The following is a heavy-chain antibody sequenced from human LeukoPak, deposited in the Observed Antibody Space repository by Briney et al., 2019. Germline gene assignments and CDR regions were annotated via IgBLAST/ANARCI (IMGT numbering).Heavy chain of an antibody. V-gene: IGHV1-69*05. J-gene: IGHJ4*02. CDR2: IIPIFGTA. CDR3: ARLGHYHDSSGPG. D-gene: IGHD3-22*01. Sequence: SVKVSCKASGGTFSSYAISWVRQAPGQGLEWMGGIIPIFGTANYAQKFQGRVTITTDESTSTAYMELSSLRSEDTAVYYCARLGHYHDSSGPGWGQGTLVTVSS. CDR1: GGTFSSYA.